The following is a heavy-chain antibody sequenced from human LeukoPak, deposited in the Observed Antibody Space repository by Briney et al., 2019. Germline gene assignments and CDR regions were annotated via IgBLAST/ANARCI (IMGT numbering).Heavy chain of an antibody. CDR3: ARDLVGSSSG. CDR1: GYTFTRYY. CDR2: INPSGGST. J-gene: IGHJ4*02. V-gene: IGHV1-46*01. Sequence: ASVKVSSKASGYTFTRYYIHWVRQAPGQGLEWMGVINPSGGSTTHARKFQGRVTMTRDTSTSTVYMDLSSLRSEDTAVYYCARDLVGSSSGWGQGTLVTVSS. D-gene: IGHD6-6*01.